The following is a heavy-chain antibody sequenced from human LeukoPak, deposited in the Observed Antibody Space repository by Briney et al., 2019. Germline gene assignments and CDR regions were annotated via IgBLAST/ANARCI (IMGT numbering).Heavy chain of an antibody. CDR2: LSSSGKTI. CDR3: ARVPYYDFWSGYYGYFDY. V-gene: IGHV3-11*04. J-gene: IGHJ4*02. D-gene: IGHD3-3*01. CDR1: GFTFGDYY. Sequence: PGGSLRLSCAASGFTFGDYYMSWIRQAPGKGLEWVSFLSSSGKTIYYADSVKGRFTISRDNAKNSLYLQMNSLRAEDTAVYYCARVPYYDFWSGYYGYFDYWGQGTLVTVSS.